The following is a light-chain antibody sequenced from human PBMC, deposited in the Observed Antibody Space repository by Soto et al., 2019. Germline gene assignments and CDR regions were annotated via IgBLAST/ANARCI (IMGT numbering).Light chain of an antibody. V-gene: IGKV3-20*01. CDR2: GAS. Sequence: EIVMTQSPATLSVSPGERATLSCRASQSVSSSYLAWYQQKPGQAPRLLIYGASSRDTGIPDRFSGSGSGTECTRTISRLEPEDFAVDNCQQYGTSPPTFGQGTKVDIK. CDR1: QSVSSSY. CDR3: QQYGTSPPT. J-gene: IGKJ1*01.